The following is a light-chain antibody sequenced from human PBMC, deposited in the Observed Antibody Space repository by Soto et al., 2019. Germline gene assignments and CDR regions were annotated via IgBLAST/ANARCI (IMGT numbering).Light chain of an antibody. J-gene: IGLJ3*02. V-gene: IGLV1-40*01. CDR2: GNS. Sequence: QSVLTQPPSVSGATGQRVTISCTGSSSNIGAGYDVHWYQQLPGTAPKLLIYGNSNRPSGVPDRFSGSKSGTSASLAITGLQAEDEADYYCPSYDSSLSGSVFGGGTKVTVL. CDR1: SSNIGAGYD. CDR3: PSYDSSLSGSV.